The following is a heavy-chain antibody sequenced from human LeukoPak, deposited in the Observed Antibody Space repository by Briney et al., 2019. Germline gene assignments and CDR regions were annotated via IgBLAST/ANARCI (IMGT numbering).Heavy chain of an antibody. J-gene: IGHJ3*02. CDR2: INHSGST. Sequence: PSETLSLTCAVYGGSFSGYYWSWIRQPPGKGLEWIGEINHSGSTNYNPSLKSRVTISVDTSKNQFSLKLSSVTAADTAVYYCARSRGYSYGPKRPFGIWGQGTMVTVSS. V-gene: IGHV4-34*01. CDR1: GGSFSGYY. CDR3: ARSRGYSYGPKRPFGI. D-gene: IGHD5-18*01.